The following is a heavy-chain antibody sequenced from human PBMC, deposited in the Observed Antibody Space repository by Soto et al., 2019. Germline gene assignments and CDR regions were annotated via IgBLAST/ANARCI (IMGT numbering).Heavy chain of an antibody. J-gene: IGHJ4*02. D-gene: IGHD6-13*01. CDR3: GRDRRWAIDF. V-gene: IGHV3-48*02. CDR2: INDRSSAI. Sequence: AVGSLRLSCAASGVSLSNYGMNWVRQAPGRGLEWVSHINDRSSAIYYADSVKGRFTISRDNAKSSLYLQINSLRDEDTAIYYCGRDRRWAIDFWGQGTLVTVSS. CDR1: GVSLSNYG.